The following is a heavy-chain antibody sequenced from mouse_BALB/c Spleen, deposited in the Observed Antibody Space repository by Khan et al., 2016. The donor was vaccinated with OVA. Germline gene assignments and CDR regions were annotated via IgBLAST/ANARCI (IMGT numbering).Heavy chain of an antibody. D-gene: IGHD2-2*01. Sequence: VRLQQSGPELVRPGASMKISCKASAYSFTDYTMNWVKQSPEKYLEWIGLINPNNGDTTYNQKFKGKATLTADKSSSTAYMELLGLTSEDSAVYCCSEGGYGGFPYWGQGTLVSVSA. CDR1: AYSFTDYT. CDR3: SEGGYGGFPY. CDR2: INPNNGDT. J-gene: IGHJ3*01. V-gene: IGHV1-18*01.